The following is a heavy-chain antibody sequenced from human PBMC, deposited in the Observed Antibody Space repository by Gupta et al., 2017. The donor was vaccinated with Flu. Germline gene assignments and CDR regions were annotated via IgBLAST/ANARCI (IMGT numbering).Heavy chain of an antibody. CDR3: ARERYCSSTSCYRWFDP. J-gene: IGHJ5*02. Sequence: VQLVQSGAAATTAGASVKVPGKAAAYTFSHYDMHRVRMTPGQGLEWMGRINPNSGGTNYAQKFQGRVTMTRDTSISTAYMELSRLRSDDTAMYYCARERYCSSTSCYRWFDPWGQGTLVTVSS. CDR1: AYTFSHYD. CDR2: INPNSGGT. V-gene: IGHV1-2*06. D-gene: IGHD2-2*02.